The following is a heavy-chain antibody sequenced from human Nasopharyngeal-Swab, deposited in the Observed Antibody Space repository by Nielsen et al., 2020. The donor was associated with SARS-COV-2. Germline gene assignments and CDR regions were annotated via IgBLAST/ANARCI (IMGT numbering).Heavy chain of an antibody. D-gene: IGHD6-13*01. J-gene: IGHJ6*02. Sequence: GESLKISCAASGFTFSSYGMHWVRQAPGKGLEWVAGISYDGSNKYYADSVKGRFTISRDNSKNALYLQMNSLRAEDTAVYYCARDQGSSWYTYYYYYGMDVWGQGTTVAVSS. CDR2: ISYDGSNK. V-gene: IGHV3-30*03. CDR1: GFTFSSYG. CDR3: ARDQGSSWYTYYYYYGMDV.